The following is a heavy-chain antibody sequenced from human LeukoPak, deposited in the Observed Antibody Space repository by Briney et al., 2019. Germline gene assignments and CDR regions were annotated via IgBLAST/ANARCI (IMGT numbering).Heavy chain of an antibody. CDR1: GGSINNYY. CDR3: ARGRIYYDSTGYAN. CDR2: IYDSGST. V-gene: IGHV4-59*01. D-gene: IGHD3-22*01. J-gene: IGHJ4*02. Sequence: LETLSLTCTVSGGSINNYYWSWIRQPPGKGLEWIGHIYDSGSTRYNPSLKSRVTISVDTSKNQFSLKLSSVTAADTAVYYCARGRIYYDSTGYANWGQGTLVTVSS.